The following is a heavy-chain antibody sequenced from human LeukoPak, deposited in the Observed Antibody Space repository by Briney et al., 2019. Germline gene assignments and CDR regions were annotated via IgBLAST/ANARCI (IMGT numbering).Heavy chain of an antibody. J-gene: IGHJ6*03. CDR1: GGSVSSGSYY. D-gene: IGHD6-13*01. V-gene: IGHV4-61*10. CDR2: IYTSGST. Sequence: SETLSLTCTVSGGSVSSGSYYWSWIRQPAGKGLEWIGRIYTSGSTNYNPSLKSRVIISVDTSKNQFSLKLSSVTAADTAVYYCARDRVGQQLVGRNYYYYYMDVWGKGTTVTISS. CDR3: ARDRVGQQLVGRNYYYYYMDV.